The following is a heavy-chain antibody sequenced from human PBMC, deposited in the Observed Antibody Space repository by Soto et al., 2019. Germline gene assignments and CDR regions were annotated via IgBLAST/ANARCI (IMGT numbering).Heavy chain of an antibody. V-gene: IGHV3-23*01. CDR3: AKDLLDTAMVYSYYYYYGMDV. D-gene: IGHD5-18*01. J-gene: IGHJ6*02. CDR1: GFTFSSYA. Sequence: PGGSLRLSCAASGFTFSSYAMSWVRQAPGKGLEWVSAISGSGGSTYYADSVKGRFTISRDNSKNTLYLQMNSLRAEDTAVYYRAKDLLDTAMVYSYYYYYGMDVWGQGTTVTVSS. CDR2: ISGSGGST.